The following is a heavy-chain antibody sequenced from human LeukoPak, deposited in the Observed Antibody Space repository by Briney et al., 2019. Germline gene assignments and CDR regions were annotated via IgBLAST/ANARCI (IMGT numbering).Heavy chain of an antibody. CDR3: ARDGFGSSWYIDF. V-gene: IGHV3-48*03. CDR1: GFTFSSYE. J-gene: IGHJ4*02. Sequence: QSGGSLILSCAASGFTFSSYEINWVRQVPGKGLEWVAHISGSGSTFYYAESVKGRFTISRDNPKNSLYLQMNSLTAEDTAIYYCARDGFGSSWYIDFWGRGTLVTVSS. CDR2: ISGSGSTF. D-gene: IGHD6-13*01.